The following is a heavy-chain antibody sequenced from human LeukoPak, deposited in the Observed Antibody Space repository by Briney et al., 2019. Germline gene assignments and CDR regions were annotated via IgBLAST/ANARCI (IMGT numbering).Heavy chain of an antibody. CDR3: AKNTSGSYLDQ. CDR2: ISTSGVST. CDR1: GFTFSSYA. J-gene: IGHJ4*02. Sequence: GSLTFTCAASGFTFSSYAMTWVRQAPGKGLEWVSSISTSGVSTNNAVSGKGRFTISRDNSKTMVYLQMNSLRAEDTAVYYCAKNTSGSYLDQWGRG. D-gene: IGHD1-26*01. V-gene: IGHV3-23*01.